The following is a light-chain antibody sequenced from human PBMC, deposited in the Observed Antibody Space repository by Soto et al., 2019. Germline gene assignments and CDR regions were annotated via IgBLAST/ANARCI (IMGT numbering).Light chain of an antibody. CDR2: KAS. V-gene: IGKV1-5*03. CDR1: QSISPW. Sequence: DFQMTQFPSTLSASVGDRVTITCRASQSISPWLAWYQQKPGKAPKLLIYKASSLQRGVPSRFSGSGYGTEFTLTISGLQPDDFATYYCQQYHSFPLTFGGGTKVDIK. J-gene: IGKJ4*01. CDR3: QQYHSFPLT.